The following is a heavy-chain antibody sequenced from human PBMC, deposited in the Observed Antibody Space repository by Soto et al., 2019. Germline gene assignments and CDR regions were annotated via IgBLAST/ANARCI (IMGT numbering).Heavy chain of an antibody. Sequence: ASVKVSCKASGYTFTSYYMHWVRQAPGQGLEWMGIINPSGGSTSYAQKFQGRVTMTRDTSTSTVYTELSSLRSEDTAVYYCASEYYGSGNHYYYYGMDVWGQGTTVTVSS. D-gene: IGHD3-10*01. CDR1: GYTFTSYY. CDR2: INPSGGST. V-gene: IGHV1-46*01. J-gene: IGHJ6*02. CDR3: ASEYYGSGNHYYYYGMDV.